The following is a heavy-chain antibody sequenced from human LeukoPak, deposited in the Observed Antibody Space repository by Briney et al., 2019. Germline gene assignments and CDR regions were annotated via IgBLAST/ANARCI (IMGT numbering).Heavy chain of an antibody. V-gene: IGHV3-21*01. CDR2: ISPSSFSI. D-gene: IGHD6-19*01. Sequence: GGSLRLSCAASGFMFATYTMNWVRQAPGKGLEWGSSISPSSFSIYYADSVKGRFTISRDNAKNSLYLQMNSLRAEDTAIYYCARDSRGGSGWYGYFDLWGRGTLVTVSS. CDR1: GFMFATYT. CDR3: ARDSRGGSGWYGYFDL. J-gene: IGHJ2*01.